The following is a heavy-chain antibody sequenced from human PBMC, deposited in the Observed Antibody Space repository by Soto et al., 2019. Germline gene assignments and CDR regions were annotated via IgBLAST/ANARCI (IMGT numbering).Heavy chain of an antibody. CDR1: GFTFSSYA. D-gene: IGHD2-15*01. Sequence: PGGSLRLSCAATGFTFSSYAMHWVRQAQGKGLEWVAVISYDGSNKYYADSVKGRFTISRDNSKNTLYLQMNSLRAEDTAVYYCARERIGYCSGGSCYPYYFDYWGQGT. CDR3: ARERIGYCSGGSCYPYYFDY. V-gene: IGHV3-30-3*01. J-gene: IGHJ4*02. CDR2: ISYDGSNK.